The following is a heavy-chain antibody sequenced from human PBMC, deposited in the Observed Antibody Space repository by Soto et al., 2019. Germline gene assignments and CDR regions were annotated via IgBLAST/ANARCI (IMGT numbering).Heavy chain of an antibody. J-gene: IGHJ6*02. CDR3: ARGCCSSTSCYFYYYYYGMDI. CDR2: NYYSGST. D-gene: IGHD2-2*01. Sequence: SETLSLTCTVSGGSVSSGSYYWSWIRQPPGKGLEWIGYNYYSGSTNYNPSLKSRVTISVDTSKNQFSLKLISVTAADTAVYYCARGCCSSTSCYFYYYYYGMDIWGQGTTVTVSS. V-gene: IGHV4-61*01. CDR1: GGSVSSGSYY.